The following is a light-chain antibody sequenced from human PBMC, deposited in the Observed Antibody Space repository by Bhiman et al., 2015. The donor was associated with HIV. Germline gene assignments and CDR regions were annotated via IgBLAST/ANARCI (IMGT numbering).Light chain of an antibody. Sequence: QSALTQPASVSGSPGQSITISCTGTSSDVGGYNYVSWYQQHPDKAPKVIIYDVTKRPSGVSHRFSGSKSGNTASLTISGLQAEDEADYYCSSYTSGTTDYVFGAGTKVTVL. J-gene: IGLJ1*01. V-gene: IGLV2-14*03. CDR2: DVT. CDR3: SSYTSGTTDYV. CDR1: SSDVGGYNY.